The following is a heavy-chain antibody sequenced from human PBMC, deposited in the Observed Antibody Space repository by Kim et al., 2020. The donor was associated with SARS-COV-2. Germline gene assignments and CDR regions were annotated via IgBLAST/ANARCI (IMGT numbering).Heavy chain of an antibody. Sequence: SETLSLTCTVSGGSISSYYWSWIRQPAGKGLEWIGRIYTSGSTNYNPSLKSRVTMSVDTSKNQFSLKLSAVTAADTAVYYCARDWKYYDFCSGSLHGMDVWGQGTTVTVSS. V-gene: IGHV4-4*07. D-gene: IGHD3-3*01. J-gene: IGHJ6*02. CDR2: IYTSGST. CDR1: GGSISSYY. CDR3: ARDWKYYDFCSGSLHGMDV.